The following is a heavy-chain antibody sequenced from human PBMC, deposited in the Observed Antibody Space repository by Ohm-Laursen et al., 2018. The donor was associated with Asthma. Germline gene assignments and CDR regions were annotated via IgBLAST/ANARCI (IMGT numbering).Heavy chain of an antibody. Sequence: SQTLSLTCAVSGGSISSGGYYWSWIRQHPGKGLEWIGYIYYSGITYSNPSLRSRVSISVDTSKNQFSLKLSPVTAADTAVYYCARGTFYYESTGYYFFDHWGQGALVTVSS. D-gene: IGHD3-22*01. CDR2: IYYSGIT. CDR1: GGSISSGGYY. J-gene: IGHJ4*02. CDR3: ARGTFYYESTGYYFFDH. V-gene: IGHV4-31*11.